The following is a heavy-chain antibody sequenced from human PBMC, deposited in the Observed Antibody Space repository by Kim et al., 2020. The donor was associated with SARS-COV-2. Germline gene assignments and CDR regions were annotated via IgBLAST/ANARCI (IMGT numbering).Heavy chain of an antibody. CDR1: GFTFSSYG. V-gene: IGHV3-33*06. CDR3: AKDLLDSSSWYLSYYYYGMDV. D-gene: IGHD6-13*01. CDR2: IWYDGSNK. Sequence: GGSLRLSCAASGFTFSSYGMHWVRQAPGKGLEWVAVIWYDGSNKYYADSVKGRFTISRDNSKNTLYLQMNSLRAEDTAVYYCAKDLLDSSSWYLSYYYYGMDVWGQGTTVTVSS. J-gene: IGHJ6*02.